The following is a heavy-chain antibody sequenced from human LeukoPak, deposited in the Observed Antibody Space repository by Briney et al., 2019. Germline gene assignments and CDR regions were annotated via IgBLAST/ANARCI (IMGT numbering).Heavy chain of an antibody. CDR1: GFTFSNYG. D-gene: IGHD1-1*01. J-gene: IGHJ4*02. CDR2: IWYDGSNE. CDR3: ARGSQSTWGFFAY. Sequence: PGRSLRLSCAASGFTFSNYGMHWVRQAPGKGLQWVAVIWYDGSNEYYTGSVKGRFTISRDNAHNTLYLRMNSLRAEDTAVYYCARGSQSTWGFFAYWGQGTRVTVSS. V-gene: IGHV3-33*01.